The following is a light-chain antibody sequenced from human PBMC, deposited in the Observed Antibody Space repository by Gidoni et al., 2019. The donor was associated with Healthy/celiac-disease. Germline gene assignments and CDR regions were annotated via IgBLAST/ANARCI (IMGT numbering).Light chain of an antibody. Sequence: QSVLTQPPSVSGAPAQRVTISCTGSSSNIGAGYDVHWYQQLPGTAPKLPIYGNSNRPSGVPDRFSGSKSGTSASLAITGLQAEDEADYYCQSYDSSLSGYVFGTGTKVTVL. CDR2: GNS. CDR1: SSNIGAGYD. CDR3: QSYDSSLSGYV. V-gene: IGLV1-40*01. J-gene: IGLJ1*01.